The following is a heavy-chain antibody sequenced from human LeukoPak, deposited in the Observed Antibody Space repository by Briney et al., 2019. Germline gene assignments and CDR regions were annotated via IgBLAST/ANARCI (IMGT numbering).Heavy chain of an antibody. CDR3: ARDRIAVAGSLRC. Sequence: ASVKVSCKASGYTFTSYAMHWVRQAPGQRLEWMGWINAGNGNTKYSQKFQGRVTITRDTSASTAYMELSSLRSEDSAVYYCARDRIAVAGSLRCWGQGTLVTVSS. D-gene: IGHD6-19*01. CDR1: GYTFTSYA. V-gene: IGHV1-3*01. CDR2: INAGNGNT. J-gene: IGHJ4*02.